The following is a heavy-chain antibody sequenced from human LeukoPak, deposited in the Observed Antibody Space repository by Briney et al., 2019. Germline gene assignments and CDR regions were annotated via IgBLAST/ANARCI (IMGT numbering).Heavy chain of an antibody. CDR2: ISSSGSTI. Sequence: GGSLRLSCAASGFTFSDYYMSWIRQAPGKGLEWVSYISSSGSTIYYADSVKGRFTISRDNAKNSLYLQMNSLRAEDTAVYYCARNGVVVVAARTGYYYYGMDVWGQGTTVTVSS. CDR1: GFTFSDYY. CDR3: ARNGVVVVAARTGYYYYGMDV. V-gene: IGHV3-11*01. J-gene: IGHJ6*02. D-gene: IGHD2-15*01.